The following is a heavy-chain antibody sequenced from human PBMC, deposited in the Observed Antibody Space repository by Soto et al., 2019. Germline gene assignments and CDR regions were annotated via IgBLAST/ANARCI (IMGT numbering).Heavy chain of an antibody. J-gene: IGHJ2*01. CDR1: GFTFNSYA. CDR3: AKGRYFDASGGCANF. D-gene: IGHD3-9*01. Sequence: EERLMESGGGFLQPGGSQRLSCVASGFTFNSYAMSWVRQTPEKGLEWVSAISGSGWQTYYAESVQGRFTISRDNSKTTVYLHMNRLRAEDSGIYYCAKGRYFDASGGCANFWGRGTLVTVSS. CDR2: ISGSGWQT. V-gene: IGHV3-23*01.